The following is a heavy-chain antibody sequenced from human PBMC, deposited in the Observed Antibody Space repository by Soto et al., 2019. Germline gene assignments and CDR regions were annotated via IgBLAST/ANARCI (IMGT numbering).Heavy chain of an antibody. J-gene: IGHJ4*02. Sequence: EVQLVESGGGLVQPGGSLRLSCAASGFTFSSYWMSWVRPAPGKGLEWVANIKQDGREKYYVDAVKGRFTISRDNSKKSPYLKANSLRAEDTVVYYCARVIGLGADFWGQGTLVTVSS. CDR2: IKQDGREK. CDR1: GFTFSSYW. V-gene: IGHV3-7*01. CDR3: ARVIGLGADF. D-gene: IGHD3-16*01.